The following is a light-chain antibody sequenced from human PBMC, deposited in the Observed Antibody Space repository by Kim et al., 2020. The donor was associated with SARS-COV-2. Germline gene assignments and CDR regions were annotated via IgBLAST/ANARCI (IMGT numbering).Light chain of an antibody. CDR1: HGISNY. CDR3: QEYEAGPYT. V-gene: IGKV1-27*01. Sequence: SASVGDRVTITCRASHGISNYLAWYQQKPGKVPKLLIFHASTLESGVPSRFSGSGSGTDFTLTISSLQPEDVATYYCQEYEAGPYTFGQGTKLEI. CDR2: HAS. J-gene: IGKJ2*01.